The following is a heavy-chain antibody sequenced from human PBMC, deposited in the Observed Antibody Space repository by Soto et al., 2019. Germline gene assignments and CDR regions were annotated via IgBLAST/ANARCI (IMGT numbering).Heavy chain of an antibody. CDR3: ARDQGDGYTTFDY. D-gene: IGHD5-12*01. CDR2: IIPIFGTA. CDR1: GGTFSSYA. J-gene: IGHJ4*02. Sequence: SVTVSCKASGGTFSSYAISWVRQAPGQGLEWMGGIIPIFGTANYAQKFQGRVTITADESTSTAYMELSSLRSEDTAVYYCARDQGDGYTTFDYWGQGTLVTVSS. V-gene: IGHV1-69*13.